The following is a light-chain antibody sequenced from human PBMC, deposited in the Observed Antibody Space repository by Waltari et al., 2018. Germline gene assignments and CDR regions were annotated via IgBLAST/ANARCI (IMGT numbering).Light chain of an antibody. CDR2: GAS. CDR1: QSINNN. CDR3: QQYNSWPLT. V-gene: IGKV3-15*01. J-gene: IGKJ4*01. Sequence: EIMMTQSPVTLSVSPGERATLSCMASQSINNNLAWYQQNPGQAPRLLIYGASTRATGIPARFSGIGSGTEFTLTISSLQSEDFAVYYCQQYNSWPLTFGGGTKVEIK.